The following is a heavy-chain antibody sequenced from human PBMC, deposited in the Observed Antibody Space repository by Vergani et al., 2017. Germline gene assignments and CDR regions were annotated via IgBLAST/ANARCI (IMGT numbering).Heavy chain of an antibody. Sequence: QMQLQESGPGLVKASETLSLTCTVSGDSIISSSYYWGWIRQPPGKGLEWIGRIYNSGNGDSSSSLKSRVTISADTSKNQFSLRLTSVTAADTAVYYCASGKYYSDSTSHFRGRYFDVWVRGTLVTVPS. CDR1: GDSIISSSYY. J-gene: IGHJ2*01. CDR2: IYNSGNG. D-gene: IGHD3-16*01. CDR3: ASGKYYSDSTSHFRGRYFDV. V-gene: IGHV4-39*01.